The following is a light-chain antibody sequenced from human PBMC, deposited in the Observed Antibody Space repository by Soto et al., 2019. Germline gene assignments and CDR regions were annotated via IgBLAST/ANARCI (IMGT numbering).Light chain of an antibody. J-gene: IGKJ1*01. V-gene: IGKV3-20*01. CDR2: GAS. CDR3: QQYDSSPWT. CDR1: QSVSSSF. Sequence: EMALTQSPGTLSLSPGERATLSCRASQSVSSSFLAWYQQKPGPAPRLLIYGASRRATGIPDRFSGSGSGTDFTLTISSLEPEDFAVYYCQQYDSSPWTFGQGTKVEIK.